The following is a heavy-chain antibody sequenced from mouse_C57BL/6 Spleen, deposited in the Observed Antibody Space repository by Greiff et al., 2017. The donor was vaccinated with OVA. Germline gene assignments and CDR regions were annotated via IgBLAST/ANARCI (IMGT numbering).Heavy chain of an antibody. V-gene: IGHV1-39*01. CDR1: GYSFTDYN. J-gene: IGHJ4*01. D-gene: IGHD4-1*02. CDR2: INPNYGTT. CDR3: ARAQLGPYYAMDY. Sequence: VHVKQSGPELVKPGASVKISCKASGYSFTDYNMNWVKQSNGKSLEWIGVINPNYGTTSYNQKFKGKATLTVDQSSSTAYMQLNSLTSEDSAVYYCARAQLGPYYAMDYWGQGTSVTVSS.